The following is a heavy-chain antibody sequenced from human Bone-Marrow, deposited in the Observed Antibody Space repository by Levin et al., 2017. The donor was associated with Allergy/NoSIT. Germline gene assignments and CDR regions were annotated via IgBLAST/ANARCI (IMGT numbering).Heavy chain of an antibody. Sequence: GGSLRLSCAASGFSFSDYATAWVRQAPGRGLEWVATISGTGVNTYYGDSVKGRFTISKDRSQNTLFLQMMSLRADDTAIYYCAKVGRRSSYSFGFAYFDSWGQGNPVTVSS. CDR1: GFSFSDYA. J-gene: IGHJ4*02. CDR2: ISGTGVNT. V-gene: IGHV3-23*01. CDR3: AKVGRRSSYSFGFAYFDS. D-gene: IGHD5-18*01.